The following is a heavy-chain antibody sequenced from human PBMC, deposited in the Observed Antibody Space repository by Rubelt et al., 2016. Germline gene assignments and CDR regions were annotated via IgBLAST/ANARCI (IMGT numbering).Heavy chain of an antibody. CDR3: ANSMNWGADY. J-gene: IGHJ4*02. CDR2: INHSGST. Sequence: QVQLKQWGAGLLKPSETLSVTCAVYGGSFSGYYWTWIRQPPGKGLEWIGEINHSGSTNYNPSLKSRVTISVDTSKNQFSLKLSFVTAADTAVYYCANSMNWGADYWGQGTLVTVSS. CDR1: GGSFSGYY. D-gene: IGHD7-27*01. V-gene: IGHV4-34*01.